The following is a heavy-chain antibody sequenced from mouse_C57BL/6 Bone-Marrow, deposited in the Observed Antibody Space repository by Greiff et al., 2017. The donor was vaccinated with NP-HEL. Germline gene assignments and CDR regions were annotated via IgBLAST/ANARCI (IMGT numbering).Heavy chain of an antibody. J-gene: IGHJ1*03. V-gene: IGHV1-55*01. D-gene: IGHD1-1*01. CDR3: ARRGTVVRYFDV. CDR1: GYTFTSYW. Sequence: QVQLQQSGAELVKPGASVKMSCKASGYTFTSYWITWVKQRPGQGLEWIGDIYPGSGSTNYNEKFKSKATLTVDPSSSTAYMQLSSLTSEDSAVYYCARRGTVVRYFDVWGTGTTVTVSS. CDR2: IYPGSGST.